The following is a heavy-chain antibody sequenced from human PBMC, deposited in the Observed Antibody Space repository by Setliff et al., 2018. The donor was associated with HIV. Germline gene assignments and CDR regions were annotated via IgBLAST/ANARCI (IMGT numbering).Heavy chain of an antibody. J-gene: IGHJ3*02. V-gene: IGHV3-15*01. Sequence: GGSLRLSCAASGFIFDDAWMSWVRQAPGKGLEWVGRIKGKADGGTTDYAAPVKGRFTISRDDSKNTLYLQMSSLKTEDTAGYSCTTDSGVRYLDWLSPLDAFDIWGQGTMVTVSS. CDR3: TTDSGVRYLDWLSPLDAFDI. CDR1: GFIFDDAW. CDR2: IKGKADGGTT. D-gene: IGHD3-9*01.